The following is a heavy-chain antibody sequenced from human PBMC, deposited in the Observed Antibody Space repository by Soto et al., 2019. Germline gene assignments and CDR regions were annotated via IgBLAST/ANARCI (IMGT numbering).Heavy chain of an antibody. CDR1: GYSFTSNW. J-gene: IGHJ4*02. CDR3: ARHQRDDASRKIDC. CDR2: INPADSDI. Sequence: XESLKISFQGSGYSFTSNWIGWVRQIPGKGLEWMGIINPADSDIKYSPSFQGQVTISADKSIGTAYLQWSSLKASDTAMYYCARHQRDDASRKIDCWGQGTLVTVSS. D-gene: IGHD3-16*01. V-gene: IGHV5-51*01.